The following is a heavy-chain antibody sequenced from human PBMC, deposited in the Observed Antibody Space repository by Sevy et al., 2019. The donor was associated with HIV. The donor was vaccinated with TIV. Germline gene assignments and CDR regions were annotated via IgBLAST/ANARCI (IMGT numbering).Heavy chain of an antibody. CDR1: GYTFTSYG. V-gene: IGHV1-18*01. Sequence: ASVKVSCKASGYTFTSYGISWVRQAPGQGLEWMGWISAYSGNTNYAQKLQGRVTMTTDTSTSTAYMELRSLRSDDTAVYYCARAFPGIAAAGTGNGMDVWGQWTTVTVSS. CDR2: ISAYSGNT. CDR3: ARAFPGIAAAGTGNGMDV. J-gene: IGHJ6*02. D-gene: IGHD6-13*01.